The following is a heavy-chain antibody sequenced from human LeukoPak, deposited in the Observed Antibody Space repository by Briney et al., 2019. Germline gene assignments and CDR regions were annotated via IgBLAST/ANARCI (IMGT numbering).Heavy chain of an antibody. J-gene: IGHJ2*01. D-gene: IGHD2-21*02. V-gene: IGHV1-69*13. CDR1: GGTFSSYA. CDR3: ARKVVTAIKAHWYFDL. CDR2: IIPIFGTA. Sequence: SVKVSCKASGGTFSSYAISWVRQAPGQGLEWMGGIIPIFGTANYAQKFQGRVTITADESTSTAYMELSSLRSEDTAVYYCARKVVTAIKAHWYFDLWGRGTLVTVSS.